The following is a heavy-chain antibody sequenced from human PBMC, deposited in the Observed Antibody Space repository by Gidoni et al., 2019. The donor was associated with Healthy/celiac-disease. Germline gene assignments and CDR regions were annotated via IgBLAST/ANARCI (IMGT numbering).Heavy chain of an antibody. V-gene: IGHV4-39*07. CDR3: ARVGTNFRLRGAFDI. Sequence: QLQLQESGPGLVKPSETLSLTCTVSGGSISSSSYYWGWIRQPPGKGLEWIGSIYYSGSTYYNPSLKSRVTISVDTSKNQFSLKLSSVTAADTAVYYCARVGTNFRLRGAFDIGGQGTMVTVSS. J-gene: IGHJ3*02. CDR2: IYYSGST. CDR1: GGSISSSSYY. D-gene: IGHD3-10*01.